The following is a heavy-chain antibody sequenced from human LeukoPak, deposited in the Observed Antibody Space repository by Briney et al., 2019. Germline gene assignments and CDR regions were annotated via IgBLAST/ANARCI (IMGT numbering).Heavy chain of an antibody. Sequence: GGSLRLSCAASGFTFGSYSMNWVRQAPGKGLEWVSSISSSSSYIYYADSVKGRFTISRDNAKNSLYLQMNSLRAEDTAVYYCARDQLPRTKPLDYWGQGTLVTVSS. V-gene: IGHV3-21*01. CDR2: ISSSSSYI. J-gene: IGHJ4*02. CDR1: GFTFGSYS. D-gene: IGHD1-14*01. CDR3: ARDQLPRTKPLDY.